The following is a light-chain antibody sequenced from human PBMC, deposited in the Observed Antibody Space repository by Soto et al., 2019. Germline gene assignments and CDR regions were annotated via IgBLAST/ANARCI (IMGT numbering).Light chain of an antibody. V-gene: IGLV2-14*01. CDR2: EVN. Sequence: QSVLTQPASVSGSPGQSITISCGGTSSDVGAYIYVSWYQQYPGKAPKLIIYEVNNRPSGVSGRFSGSKSDTTAFLTISGLQAEDEADYYCSSYSDSDTKFFGTGTKVTV. CDR1: SSDVGAYIY. J-gene: IGLJ1*01. CDR3: SSYSDSDTKF.